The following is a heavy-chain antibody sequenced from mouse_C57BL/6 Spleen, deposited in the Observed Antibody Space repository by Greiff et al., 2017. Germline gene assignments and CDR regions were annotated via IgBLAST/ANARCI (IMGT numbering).Heavy chain of an antibody. Sequence: VQLQQPGTELVKPGASVKLSCKASGYTFTSYWMHWVKQRPGQGLEWIGNINPSNGGTNYNEKFKSKATLTVDQSSSTAYMQLSSLTSEDSAVYYCARGLGWAYAMDYWGQGTSVTVSS. CDR3: ARGLGWAYAMDY. V-gene: IGHV1-53*01. CDR1: GYTFTSYW. J-gene: IGHJ4*01. D-gene: IGHD2-3*01. CDR2: INPSNGGT.